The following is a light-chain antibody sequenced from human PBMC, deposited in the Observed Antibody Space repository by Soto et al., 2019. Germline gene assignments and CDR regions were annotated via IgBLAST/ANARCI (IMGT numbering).Light chain of an antibody. CDR3: QQRSNWWT. Sequence: EVVLTQSPGTLSLSPGERASLSCRASRRVTSTYLAWYQHKPGQAPRLLLYGASSRATGIPDRFSGSGSGTDFTLTISSLEPEDFAVYYCQQRSNWWTFGQGTKVDIK. CDR2: GAS. J-gene: IGKJ1*01. V-gene: IGKV3D-20*02. CDR1: RRVTSTY.